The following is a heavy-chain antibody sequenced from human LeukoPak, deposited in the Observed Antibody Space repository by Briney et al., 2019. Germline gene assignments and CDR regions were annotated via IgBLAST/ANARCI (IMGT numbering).Heavy chain of an antibody. CDR1: GGSIRSYY. CDR3: ASGGSGWFRFDY. J-gene: IGHJ4*02. D-gene: IGHD6-19*01. CDR2: IYYTGST. Sequence: SETLSLICTVSGGSIRSYYWSWIRQPPGKGLEWIGYIYYTGSTDYNPSLKSRVTISVDTSKNQFSLEMSSVTAADTAVYYCASGGSGWFRFDYWGQGTLVTVSS. V-gene: IGHV4-59*01.